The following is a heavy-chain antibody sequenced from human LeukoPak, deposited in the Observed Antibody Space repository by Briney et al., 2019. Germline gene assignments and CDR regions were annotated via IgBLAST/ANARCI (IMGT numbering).Heavy chain of an antibody. V-gene: IGHV1-69*13. J-gene: IGHJ1*01. CDR3: ARSTTPNENEYFEH. Sequence: ASVKVSFKASGGTFSSYAISWVRQAPGQGLEWMGGIIPIFGTANYAQKFQGRVTITADESTSTAYMELSSLRSDDTAVYYCARSTTPNENEYFEHWGQGTLVTVSS. CDR2: IIPIFGTA. CDR1: GGTFSSYA. D-gene: IGHD2/OR15-2a*01.